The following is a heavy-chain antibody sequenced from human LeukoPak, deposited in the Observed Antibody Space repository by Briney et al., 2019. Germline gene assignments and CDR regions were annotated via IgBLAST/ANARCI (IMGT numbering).Heavy chain of an antibody. CDR3: VRRKNLPSSHDYYYGMDV. CDR2: IDHSGST. CDR1: NGSFSGHY. D-gene: IGHD2/OR15-2a*01. V-gene: IGHV4-34*01. J-gene: IGHJ6*04. Sequence: SETLSLTCAIYNGSFSGHYWTWIRQPPGKGLEWIGEIDHSGSTNSNPSLESRVTISVDTSKNQFSLGLSYVTAGDTAMYYGVRRKNLPSSHDYYYGMDVWGKGTTVTVSS.